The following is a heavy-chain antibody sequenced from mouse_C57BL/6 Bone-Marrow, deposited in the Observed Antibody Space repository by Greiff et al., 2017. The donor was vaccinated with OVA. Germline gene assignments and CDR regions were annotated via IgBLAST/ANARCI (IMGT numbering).Heavy chain of an antibody. D-gene: IGHD4-1*01. V-gene: IGHV5-4*03. CDR1: GFTFSSYA. J-gene: IGHJ1*03. CDR2: ISDGGSYT. CDR3: ARSGNWGYFDV. Sequence: EVNVVESGGGLVKPGGSLKLSCAASGFTFSSYAMSWVRQTPEKRLEWVATISDGGSYTYYPDNVKGRFTISRDNAKNNLYLQMSHLKSEDTAMYYCARSGNWGYFDVWGTGTTVTVSS.